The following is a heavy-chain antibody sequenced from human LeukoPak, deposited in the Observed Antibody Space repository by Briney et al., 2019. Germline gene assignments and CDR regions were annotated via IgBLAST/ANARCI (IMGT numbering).Heavy chain of an antibody. CDR2: VYYTGST. CDR1: GGSISNYY. Sequence: SETLSLTCPVSGGSISNYYYWTWIRRPPGKGLEWIGYVYYTGSTNFNPSLKSRVTMSLDTSRNQFSLKLTSLTAADTAVYYCARGAMATTPFFDYWGQGTLVTVSS. J-gene: IGHJ4*02. V-gene: IGHV4-59*01. CDR3: ARGAMATTPFFDY. D-gene: IGHD5-24*01.